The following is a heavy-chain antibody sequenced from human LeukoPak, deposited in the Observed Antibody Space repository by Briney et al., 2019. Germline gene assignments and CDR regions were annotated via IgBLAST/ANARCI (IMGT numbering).Heavy chain of an antibody. D-gene: IGHD6-6*01. V-gene: IGHV1-3*01. CDR1: GYTFTSYA. CDR3: AREQGSYSSSSCWFDP. Sequence: GASVKVSCKASGYTFTSYAMHWVRQAPGQRLEWMGWINAGNGNTKYSQKFQGRVTITRDTSASTAYMELSSLRSEDTAVYYCAREQGSYSSSSCWFDPWGQGTLVTVSS. CDR2: INAGNGNT. J-gene: IGHJ5*02.